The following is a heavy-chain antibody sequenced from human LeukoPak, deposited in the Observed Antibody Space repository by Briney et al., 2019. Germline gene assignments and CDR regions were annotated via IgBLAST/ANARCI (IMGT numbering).Heavy chain of an antibody. CDR1: GFTFSSYA. CDR3: ARERFSSGWYGAFDI. Sequence: GGSLRLSCAASGFTFSSYAMSWVRQAPGKGLEWVSAISGSGGSTYYADSVKGRFTISRDNAKNSLYLQMNSLRAEDTAVYYCARERFSSGWYGAFDIWGQGTMVTVSS. J-gene: IGHJ3*02. V-gene: IGHV3-23*01. CDR2: ISGSGGST. D-gene: IGHD6-19*01.